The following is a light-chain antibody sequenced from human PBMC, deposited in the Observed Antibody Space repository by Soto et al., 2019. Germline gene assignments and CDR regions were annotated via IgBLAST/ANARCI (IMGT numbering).Light chain of an antibody. Sequence: QSVLTQPASVSVSPGQSITISCTGTSSDVGGYNYVSWYQQHPGKAPKLMIYEVSNRPSGVSNRFSGSKSGNTASLTISGLQDEDEADYYCSSYTSSSTLVFGTGTKVTVL. CDR2: EVS. CDR1: SSDVGGYNY. CDR3: SSYTSSSTLV. J-gene: IGLJ1*01. V-gene: IGLV2-14*01.